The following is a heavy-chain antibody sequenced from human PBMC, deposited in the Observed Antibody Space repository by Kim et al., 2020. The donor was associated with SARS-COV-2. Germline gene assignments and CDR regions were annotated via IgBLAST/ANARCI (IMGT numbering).Heavy chain of an antibody. J-gene: IGHJ4*02. CDR3: ARGQGLITMIVVVVGPFAS. Sequence: SETLSLTCTVSGGSISSGGYYWSWIRQHPGKGLEWIGYIYYSGSTYYNPSLKSRVTISVETSKNQFSLKLSSVTAADTAGYYCARGQGLITMIVVVVGPFASGGKGPLVTASS. CDR2: IYYSGST. V-gene: IGHV4-31*03. D-gene: IGHD3-22*01. CDR1: GGSISSGGYY.